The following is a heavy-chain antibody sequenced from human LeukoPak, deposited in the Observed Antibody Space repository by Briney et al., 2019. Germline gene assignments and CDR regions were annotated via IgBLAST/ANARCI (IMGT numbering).Heavy chain of an antibody. Sequence: GGSLRLSCAASGFTFSSYAMSWVRQAPGKGLEWISAISGSGGSTYYADSVKGRFTISRDNSKNTLYLQMNSLRAEDTAVNYCAKSVYYCSSTSCSNYYYYGMDVWGQGTTVTVSS. CDR2: ISGSGGST. CDR3: AKSVYYCSSTSCSNYYYYGMDV. CDR1: GFTFSSYA. V-gene: IGHV3-23*01. D-gene: IGHD2-2*01. J-gene: IGHJ6*02.